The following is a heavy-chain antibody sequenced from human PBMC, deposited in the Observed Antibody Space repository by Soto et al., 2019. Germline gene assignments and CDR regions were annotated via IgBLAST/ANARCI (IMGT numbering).Heavy chain of an antibody. CDR3: ARECSGLVRSLEH. J-gene: IGHJ4*02. Sequence: KPSETLSLTCTVSGGSSSSYFWSWIRQPAGKGLEWIGRIYTSGITNYNPSLKSRVTMSVDTSKNQFSLNLTSVTAADTAVYYCARECSGLVRSLEHWGQGAPVTVSS. CDR1: GGSSSSYF. V-gene: IGHV4-4*07. CDR2: IYTSGIT. D-gene: IGHD3-10*02.